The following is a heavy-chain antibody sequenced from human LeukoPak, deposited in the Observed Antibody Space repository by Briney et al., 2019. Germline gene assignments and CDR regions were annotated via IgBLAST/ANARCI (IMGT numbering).Heavy chain of an antibody. J-gene: IGHJ4*02. CDR2: IYYSGST. CDR1: GGSISSSSYY. D-gene: IGHD2-2*02. CDR3: ARVEKPKCSTSCYNGYFDY. V-gene: IGHV4-39*07. Sequence: SETLSLTCTVSGGSISSSSYYWGWIRQPPGKGLEWIGSIYYSGSTYYNPSLKSRVTISVDTSTNQFSLKLSSVTAADTAVYYCARVEKPKCSTSCYNGYFDYWGQETLVTVSS.